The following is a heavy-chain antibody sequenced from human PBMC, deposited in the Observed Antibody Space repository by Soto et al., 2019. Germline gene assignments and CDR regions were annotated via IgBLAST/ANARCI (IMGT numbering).Heavy chain of an antibody. CDR2: IRGSGGYT. CDR1: GFTFSSYA. J-gene: IGHJ5*02. CDR3: AKVGTSYNWFDP. V-gene: IGHV3-23*01. D-gene: IGHD2-8*01. Sequence: EVQLLESGGGLVQPGGSLRLSCAASGFTFSSYAMSWVRQAPGKGLEWVSTIRGSGGYTYYADSVKGRFTISIDNSKNPLYMQMNSLRAEDTAVYYCAKVGTSYNWFDPWGQGTLVTVSS.